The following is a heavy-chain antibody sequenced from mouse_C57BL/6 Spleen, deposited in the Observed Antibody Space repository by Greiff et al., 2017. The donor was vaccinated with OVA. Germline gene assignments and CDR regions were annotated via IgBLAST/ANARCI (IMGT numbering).Heavy chain of an antibody. J-gene: IGHJ4*01. CDR1: GYTFTSYG. V-gene: IGHV1-58*01. D-gene: IGHD1-1*01. CDR2: IYIGDGYT. CDR3: ARGVVPRPYAMDY. Sequence: EVQLMESGAELVRPGSSVKMSCKTSGYTFTSYGINWVKQRPGQGLEWIGYIYIGDGYTEYNEKFKGKATLTSDTSSSTAYMQLSSLTSEDSAIDVCARGVVPRPYAMDYWGQGTTVTVSS.